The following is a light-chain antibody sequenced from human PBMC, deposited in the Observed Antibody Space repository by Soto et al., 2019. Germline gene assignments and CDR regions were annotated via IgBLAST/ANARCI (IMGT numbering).Light chain of an antibody. V-gene: IGKV1-5*03. J-gene: IGKJ3*01. CDR2: KAS. Sequence: DIKMTQSPPTLSASVGDRVTITCRASQSVSSRLAWYQQKPGKAPKLLIYKASSLESGVPSRFSGSGSGTEFTLNISRLQPDIFETYYCKQYASYSRFGSGTKVNMK. CDR1: QSVSSR. CDR3: KQYASYSR.